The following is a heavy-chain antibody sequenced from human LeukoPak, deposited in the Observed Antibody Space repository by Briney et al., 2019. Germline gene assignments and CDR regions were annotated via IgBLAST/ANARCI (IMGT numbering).Heavy chain of an antibody. CDR1: GYSFTSHW. CDR3: ARRAGDYFDY. V-gene: IGHV5-51*01. Sequence: GESLKISCKGSGYSFTSHWIGWVRQMPGKGLEWMGIIYLGDPETRYGPSFQGQVTISADKSISTAYLQWSSLKASDTAMYYCARRAGDYFDYWGQGTLVTVSS. D-gene: IGHD4-17*01. CDR2: IYLGDPET. J-gene: IGHJ4*02.